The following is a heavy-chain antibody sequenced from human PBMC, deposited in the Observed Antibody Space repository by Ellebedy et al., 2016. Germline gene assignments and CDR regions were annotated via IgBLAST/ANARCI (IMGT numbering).Heavy chain of an antibody. V-gene: IGHV1-18*01. CDR3: ARTMGIETPYYFDY. D-gene: IGHD6-13*01. Sequence: ASVKVSCKASGYTFASYGISWVRQAPGQGLVWMGWINIYNGNTNYAQKLQGRVTMTTDTSTSTAFMELRSLRSDDTAVYYCARTMGIETPYYFDYWGQGTLVTVSS. J-gene: IGHJ4*02. CDR1: GYTFASYG. CDR2: INIYNGNT.